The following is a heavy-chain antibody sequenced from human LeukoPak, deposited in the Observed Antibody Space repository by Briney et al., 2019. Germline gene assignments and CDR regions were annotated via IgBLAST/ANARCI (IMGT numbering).Heavy chain of an antibody. V-gene: IGHV1-18*01. CDR1: GYTFTSYG. J-gene: IGHJ4*02. D-gene: IGHD3-10*01. Sequence: ASVKVSCKASGYTFTSYGISWVRQAPGQGLEWMGWISAYNDNTNYAQKLQGRVTMTTDTSTSTAYMELRSLRSDDTAVYYCARIIYYGSGSYYSYFDYWGQGTLVTVSS. CDR3: ARIIYYGSGSYYSYFDY. CDR2: ISAYNDNT.